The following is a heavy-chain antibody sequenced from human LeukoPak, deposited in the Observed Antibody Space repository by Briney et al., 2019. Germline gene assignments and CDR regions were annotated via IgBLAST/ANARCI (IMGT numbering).Heavy chain of an antibody. J-gene: IGHJ4*02. V-gene: IGHV1-46*01. Sequence: ASVTVSCKASGYTFTTYYMYWVRQAPGQGVEWMGTINPGGGGTRYAQKFQGRVTMTRDTSTSTIYMQLSSLGSEDAALYYYACGDYGGNPPAYWGQGTLVTVSS. CDR1: GYTFTTYY. CDR2: INPGGGGT. CDR3: ACGDYGGNPPAY. D-gene: IGHD4-23*01.